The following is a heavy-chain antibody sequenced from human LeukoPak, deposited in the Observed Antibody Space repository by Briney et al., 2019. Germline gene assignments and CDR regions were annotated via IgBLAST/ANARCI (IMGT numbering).Heavy chain of an antibody. D-gene: IGHD3-22*01. CDR2: IIPILGIA. Sequence: GSSVKVSCKASGGTFSSYAISWVRQAPGQGLEWMGRIIPILGIANYAQKFQGRVTITADKSTSTAYMELSSLRSEDTAVYYCARAPTGYYYDSSGAADYWGQGTLVTVSS. J-gene: IGHJ4*02. V-gene: IGHV1-69*04. CDR1: GGTFSSYA. CDR3: ARAPTGYYYDSSGAADY.